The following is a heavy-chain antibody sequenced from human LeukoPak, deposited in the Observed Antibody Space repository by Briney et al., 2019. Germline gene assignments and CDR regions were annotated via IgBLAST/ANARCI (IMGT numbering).Heavy chain of an antibody. D-gene: IGHD1-26*01. V-gene: IGHV3-21*01. CDR2: ISSSSSYY. J-gene: IGHJ6*03. CDR1: GFTFSSDS. CDR3: ASRGELPSDDYYYYYYMDV. Sequence: PGGSLTLSCAASGFTFSSDSMNWVRQAPGKGLEWVSSISSSSSYYYYADSVRGRFTISRDNAKNSLYLQMNSLRAEDKAVYYCASRGELPSDDYYYYYYMDVWGKGTTVTVSS.